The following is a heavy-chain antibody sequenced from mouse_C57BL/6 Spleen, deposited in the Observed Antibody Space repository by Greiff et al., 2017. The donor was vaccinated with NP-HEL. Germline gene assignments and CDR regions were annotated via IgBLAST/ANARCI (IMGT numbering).Heavy chain of an antibody. D-gene: IGHD1-1*01. CDR2: INPNNGGT. V-gene: IGHV1-26*01. Sequence: EVQLQQSGPELVKPGASVKISCKASGYTFTDYYMNWVKQSHGKSLEWIGDINPNNGGTSYNQKFKGKATLTVDKSSSTAYMELRSLTSEDSAVYYGAREGDHYYGSSRYFDVWGTGTTVTVSS. CDR1: GYTFTDYY. CDR3: AREGDHYYGSSRYFDV. J-gene: IGHJ1*03.